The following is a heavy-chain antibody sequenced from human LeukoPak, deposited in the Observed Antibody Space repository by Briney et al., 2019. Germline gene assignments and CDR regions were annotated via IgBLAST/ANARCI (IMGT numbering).Heavy chain of an antibody. CDR3: ARHASSIWFGELLPPDY. Sequence: PGESLKISCKGSGYSFTSYWIGWVRQMPGKGLEWMGIIYPGDSDTRYSPSFQGQVTISADKSISTAYLQWSSLKASDTAMYYCARHASSIWFGELLPPDYWGQGTLVTVSS. V-gene: IGHV5-51*01. D-gene: IGHD3-10*01. J-gene: IGHJ4*02. CDR1: GYSFTSYW. CDR2: IYPGDSDT.